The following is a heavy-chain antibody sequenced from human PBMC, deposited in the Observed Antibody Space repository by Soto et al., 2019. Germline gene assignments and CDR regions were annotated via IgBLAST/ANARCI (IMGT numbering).Heavy chain of an antibody. Sequence: SETLSLTCAVYGGSFSGYYWTWIRQPPGKGLEWIGDVNHSGSTNYNSSLKSRVTISVDTSKNQFSLKLSSVTAADTAVYYCARHRPQAAAGTKGRWFDPWGQGTLVTVSS. CDR1: GGSFSGYY. V-gene: IGHV4-34*01. CDR3: ARHRPQAAAGTKGRWFDP. J-gene: IGHJ5*02. D-gene: IGHD6-13*01. CDR2: VNHSGST.